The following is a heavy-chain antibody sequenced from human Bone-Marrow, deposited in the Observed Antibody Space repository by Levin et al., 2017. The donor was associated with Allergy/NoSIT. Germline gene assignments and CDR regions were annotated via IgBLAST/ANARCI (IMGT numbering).Heavy chain of an antibody. CDR3: ARESAAGGP. CDR2: IYYSGST. V-gene: IGHV4-59*01. CDR1: GGSISSYY. Sequence: GSLRLSCTVSGGSISSYYWSWIRQPPGKGLEWIGYIYYSGSTNYNPSLKSRVTISVDTSKNQFSLKLSSVTAADTAVYYCARESAAGGPWGQGTLVTVSS. J-gene: IGHJ5*02. D-gene: IGHD6-13*01.